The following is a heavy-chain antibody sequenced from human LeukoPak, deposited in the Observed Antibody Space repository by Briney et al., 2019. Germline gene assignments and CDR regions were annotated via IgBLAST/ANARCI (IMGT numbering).Heavy chain of an antibody. CDR1: GGSINSDDYY. D-gene: IGHD2-2*01. CDR2: VHSSGST. J-gene: IGHJ6*03. CDR3: ARSYQLPSGYLDV. V-gene: IGHV4-61*02. Sequence: TSETLSLTCTVSGGSINSDDYYWNWIRQPAGKGLEWNGRVHSSGSTIYNPSLRSRVTMSVDTSKNQFSLNLNSVTAADTAVYHCARSYQLPSGYLDVWGKGATVTVS.